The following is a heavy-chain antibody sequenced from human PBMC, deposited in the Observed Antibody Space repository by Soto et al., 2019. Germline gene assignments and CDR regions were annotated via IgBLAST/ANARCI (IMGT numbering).Heavy chain of an antibody. D-gene: IGHD3-10*01. CDR2: ISVYNGNT. Sequence: QVQLVQSGAEVKKPGASVKVSCKASGYTFTSYGISWVRQAPGQGLEWMGWISVYNGNTNYAQKLQGRVTMTTDTSTSTVYMELRSLRADDTAVYYCASGWFGEFVYYFDYWGQGTLVTVSS. V-gene: IGHV1-18*01. J-gene: IGHJ4*02. CDR3: ASGWFGEFVYYFDY. CDR1: GYTFTSYG.